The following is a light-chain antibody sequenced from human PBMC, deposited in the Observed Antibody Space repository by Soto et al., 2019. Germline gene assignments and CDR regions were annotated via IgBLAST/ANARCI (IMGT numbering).Light chain of an antibody. CDR1: QSVRSSH. CDR2: GAS. CDR3: QTYDSSPLT. Sequence: EIVLTQSPGTLSLSRGERATLSCRASQSVRSSHLAWYQQKPGQAPRLLIYGASSRATGIPDRFSGSGSGTDFTLTISRLEPEDFAVYYCQTYDSSPLTFGGGTKVEIK. V-gene: IGKV3-20*01. J-gene: IGKJ4*01.